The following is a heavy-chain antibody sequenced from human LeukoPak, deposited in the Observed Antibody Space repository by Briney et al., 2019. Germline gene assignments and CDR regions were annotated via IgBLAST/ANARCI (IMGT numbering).Heavy chain of an antibody. V-gene: IGHV4-38-2*02. D-gene: IGHD5-18*01. CDR2: IYHSGST. J-gene: IGHJ3*02. Sequence: PSETLSLTCAVSGYSISSGYCWGWIRQPPGKGLEWIGSIYHSGSTYYNPSLKSRLTMSVDTSKHHSSLKLTVHTAADTAVYYCARDSWIQIPSRGFDAFDIWGQGTMVTVSS. CDR3: ARDSWIQIPSRGFDAFDI. CDR1: GYSISSGYC.